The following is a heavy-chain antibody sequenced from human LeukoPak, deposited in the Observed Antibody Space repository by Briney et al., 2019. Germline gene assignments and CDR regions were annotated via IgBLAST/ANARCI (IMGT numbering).Heavy chain of an antibody. J-gene: IGHJ4*02. Sequence: PGGSLRLSCAASGFAFSSNDMSWVRQAPGKGLEWVSVIYSGGSTDYADSVRGRFTISRDKSKNTVYLQMNSLRAEDTAVYYCARDRSSGIYYFGYWGQGTLVTVSS. CDR1: GFAFSSND. CDR3: ARDRSSGIYYFGY. CDR2: IYSGGST. V-gene: IGHV3-66*01. D-gene: IGHD3-3*02.